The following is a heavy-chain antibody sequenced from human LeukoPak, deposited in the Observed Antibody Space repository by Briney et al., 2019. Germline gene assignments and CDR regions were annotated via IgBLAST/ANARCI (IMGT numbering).Heavy chain of an antibody. D-gene: IGHD2-15*01. CDR2: IYPGDSDT. J-gene: IGHJ4*02. CDR3: ARRGCNGGSCFGF. V-gene: IGHV5-51*07. Sequence: GESLKISCKGSGYTFTNYWIGWVHQMPGKGLEWMGIIYPGDSDTRYSPSFQGQVTISADKSISTTYLQWSSLEASDTAMYYCARRGCNGGSCFGFWGQGTLVTVSS. CDR1: GYTFTNYW.